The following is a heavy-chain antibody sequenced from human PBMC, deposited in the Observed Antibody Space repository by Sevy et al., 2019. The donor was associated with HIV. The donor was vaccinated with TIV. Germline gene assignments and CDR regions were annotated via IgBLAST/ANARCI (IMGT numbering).Heavy chain of an antibody. Sequence: GESLKISCKASGYTFTSYDINWVRQATGQGLEWMGWMNPNSGNTGYAQKFQGRVTMTRNTSISTAYMELSSLRSEDTAVYYCARGSDMTTVYYWGQGTLVTVSS. D-gene: IGHD4-17*01. V-gene: IGHV1-8*01. CDR1: GYTFTSYD. CDR3: ARGSDMTTVYY. J-gene: IGHJ4*02. CDR2: MNPNSGNT.